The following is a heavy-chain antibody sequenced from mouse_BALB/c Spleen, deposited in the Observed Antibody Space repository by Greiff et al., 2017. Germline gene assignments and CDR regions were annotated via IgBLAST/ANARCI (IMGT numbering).Heavy chain of an antibody. D-gene: IGHD2-4*01. V-gene: IGHV5-17*02. Sequence: EVKLMESGGGLVQPGGSRKLSCAASGFTFSSFGMHWVRQAPEKGLEWVAYISSGSSTIYYADTVKGRFTISRDNPKNTLFLQMTSLRSEDTAMYYCARDDYDGAWFAYWGQGTLVTVSA. J-gene: IGHJ3*01. CDR1: GFTFSSFG. CDR2: ISSGSSTI. CDR3: ARDDYDGAWFAY.